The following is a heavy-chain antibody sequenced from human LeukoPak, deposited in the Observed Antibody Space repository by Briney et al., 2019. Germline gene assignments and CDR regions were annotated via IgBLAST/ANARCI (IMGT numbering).Heavy chain of an antibody. D-gene: IGHD3-16*01. CDR1: GFTFSSYG. CDR3: ARPAYTAAYDL. CDR2: IWYDGSNK. V-gene: IGHV3-33*01. Sequence: GGSLRLSCAASGFTFSSYGMHWVRQAPGKGLEWVAVIWYDGSNKYYADSVKGRFTISRDNAKNSLYLQMNYLRAEDTAVYYCARPAYTAAYDLWGQGTMVTVSS. J-gene: IGHJ3*01.